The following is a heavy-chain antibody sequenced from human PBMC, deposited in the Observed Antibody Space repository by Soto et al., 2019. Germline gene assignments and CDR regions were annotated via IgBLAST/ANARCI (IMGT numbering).Heavy chain of an antibody. CDR3: ARDFRSMVRGVIINWFDP. V-gene: IGHV4-59*01. Sequence: SETLSLTCTVSGGSISSYYWSCIGQPPGKGLEWIGYIYYSGSTNYNPSLKSRVTISVDTSKNQFSLKLSSVTAADTAVYYCARDFRSMVRGVIINWFDPWGQGTLVTVSS. D-gene: IGHD3-10*01. CDR2: IYYSGST. CDR1: GGSISSYY. J-gene: IGHJ5*02.